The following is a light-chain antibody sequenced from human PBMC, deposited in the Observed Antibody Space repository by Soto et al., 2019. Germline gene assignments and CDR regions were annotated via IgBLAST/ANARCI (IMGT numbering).Light chain of an antibody. CDR1: SSDVGGYDY. CDR3: CSYAGSGTPYV. CDR2: EVT. V-gene: IGLV2-23*02. J-gene: IGLJ1*01. Sequence: VLTQPASVSGSPGQSIAISCTGTSSDVGGYDYVSWYQQQPDKAPKLMIYEVTKRPSGVSNRFSGSKSGNTASLTISGLQAEDEADYYCCSYAGSGTPYVFGTGTKVTVL.